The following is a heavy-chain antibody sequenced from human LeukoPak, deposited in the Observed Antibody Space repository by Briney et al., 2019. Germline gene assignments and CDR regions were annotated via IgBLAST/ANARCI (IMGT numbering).Heavy chain of an antibody. CDR2: ITSSSRI. Sequence: GGSLRLSCAASGFTVSSYSMNWVRQAPGKGVEWLSYITSSSRIYYTDSVKGRVTISRDNAMNSLYLQMNSLRDEDTAVYYCARDRGSGDYGAYFDYWGQGTLVTVSS. CDR1: GFTVSSYS. D-gene: IGHD4-17*01. V-gene: IGHV3-48*02. CDR3: ARDRGSGDYGAYFDY. J-gene: IGHJ4*02.